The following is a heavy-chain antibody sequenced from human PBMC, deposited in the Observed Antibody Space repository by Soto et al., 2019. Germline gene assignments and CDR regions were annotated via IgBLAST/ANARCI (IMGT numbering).Heavy chain of an antibody. Sequence: GGSLRLSCAASGFTISSYGMHWVRQAPGKGLEWVAVIWYDGSNKYYADSVKGRFTISRDNSKNTLYLQMNSLRAEDTAVYYCARGNWGNAFDIWGQGTMVTVSS. CDR3: ARGNWGNAFDI. J-gene: IGHJ3*02. V-gene: IGHV3-33*01. CDR2: IWYDGSNK. CDR1: GFTISSYG. D-gene: IGHD7-27*01.